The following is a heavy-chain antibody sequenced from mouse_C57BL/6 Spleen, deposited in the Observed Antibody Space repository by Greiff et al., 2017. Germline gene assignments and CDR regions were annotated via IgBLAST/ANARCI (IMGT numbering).Heavy chain of an antibody. CDR1: GYSFTSYY. Sequence: VKLMESGPELVKPGASVKISCKASGYSFTSYYIHWVKQRPGPGLEWIGWIYPGSGNTKYNEKFKGKATLTADTSSSTAYMQLSSLTSYDSAVYYCTRGYNNYYFGYWGQGTTLTVSS. D-gene: IGHD2-5*01. CDR2: IYPGSGNT. J-gene: IGHJ2*01. V-gene: IGHV1-66*01. CDR3: TRGYNNYYFGY.